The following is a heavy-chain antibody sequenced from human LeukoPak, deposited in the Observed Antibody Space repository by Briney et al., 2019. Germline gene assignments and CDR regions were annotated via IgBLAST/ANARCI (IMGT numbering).Heavy chain of an antibody. V-gene: IGHV3-11*01. CDR1: GFTFSDYY. Sequence: GGSLRLSCAASGFTFSDYYMSWIRQAPGKGLEWVSYISSTGSTTYYADSVKGRFTMSRDNARNSVSLQMNSLRAEDTAVYYCARDYRSAYYYMDVWGKGTTVTISS. J-gene: IGHJ6*03. CDR3: ARDYRSAYYYMDV. D-gene: IGHD6-25*01. CDR2: ISSTGSTT.